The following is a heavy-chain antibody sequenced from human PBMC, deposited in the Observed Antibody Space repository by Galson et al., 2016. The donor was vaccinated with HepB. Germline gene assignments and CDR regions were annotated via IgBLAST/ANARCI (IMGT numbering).Heavy chain of an antibody. D-gene: IGHD2/OR15-2a*01. J-gene: IGHJ4*02. CDR2: MNPKTGKT. Sequence: SVKVSCKASGYTFSTYDVNWVRQAPGLGLEWMGWMNPKTGKTGYAQIFQGRVTMTRDTSMSTAYMELFSPRSADTAVYYCARNIGDYIDYWGQGTLVTVSS. CDR1: GYTFSTYD. V-gene: IGHV1-8*01. CDR3: ARNIGDYIDY.